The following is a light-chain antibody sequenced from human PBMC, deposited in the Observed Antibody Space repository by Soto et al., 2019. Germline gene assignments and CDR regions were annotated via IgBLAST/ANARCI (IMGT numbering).Light chain of an antibody. Sequence: EIVLTQSPATLSLSPGERATLSCRASQSVSSSYLAWYQQKPGQAPRLLIYDASNRATGIPARSSGSGSGTDFTLTISSLEPEDFAVHYCQQRSNWPPTFGQVTRLEIK. V-gene: IGKV3-11*01. CDR1: QSVSSSY. J-gene: IGKJ5*01. CDR2: DAS. CDR3: QQRSNWPPT.